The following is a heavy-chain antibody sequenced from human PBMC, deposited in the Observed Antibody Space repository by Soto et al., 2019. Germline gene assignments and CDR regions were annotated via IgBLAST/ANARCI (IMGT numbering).Heavy chain of an antibody. J-gene: IGHJ4*02. V-gene: IGHV3-21*01. CDR3: ARGGYGDYALDY. CDR2: ISISSSYI. Sequence: EVQLVESGGGLVKPGGSLRLSCAASGFTFSSYSMNWVRQAPGKGLECVSSISISSSYIYYADSVKGRFTLSRDNTKNSLYLQMNSLRAEDTAVYYCARGGYGDYALDYWGQGTLVTVSS. CDR1: GFTFSSYS. D-gene: IGHD4-17*01.